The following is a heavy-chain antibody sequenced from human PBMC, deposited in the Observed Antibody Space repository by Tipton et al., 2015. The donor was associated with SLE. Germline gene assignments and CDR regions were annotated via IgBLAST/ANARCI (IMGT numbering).Heavy chain of an antibody. CDR1: GYSISSGYY. CDR3: ARVRTHLPRYYDSSGYYDY. V-gene: IGHV4-31*11. D-gene: IGHD3-22*01. Sequence: GLVKPSETLSLTCAVSGYSISSGYYWGWIRQHPGKGLEWIGYIYYSGSTYYNPSLKSRVTISVDTSKNQFSLKLSSVTAADTAVYYCARVRTHLPRYYDSSGYYDYWGQGTLVTVSS. CDR2: IYYSGST. J-gene: IGHJ4*02.